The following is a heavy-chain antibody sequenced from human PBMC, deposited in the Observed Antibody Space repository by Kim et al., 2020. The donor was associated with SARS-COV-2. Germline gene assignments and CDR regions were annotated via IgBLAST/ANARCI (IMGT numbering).Heavy chain of an antibody. CDR3: VRGYTSTWSPSGYYGMD. D-gene: IGHD3-10*01. J-gene: IGHJ6*01. Sequence: GGSLRLSCVASGFTFSAYSMNWVRQAPGKGLEWVPAIISSSGHSYYAESVKGRFTISRDDPKSSVYLQMNNVRDEDTAVYYCVRGYTSTWSPSGYYGMD. CDR1: GFTFSAYS. CDR2: IISSSGHS. V-gene: IGHV3-21*01.